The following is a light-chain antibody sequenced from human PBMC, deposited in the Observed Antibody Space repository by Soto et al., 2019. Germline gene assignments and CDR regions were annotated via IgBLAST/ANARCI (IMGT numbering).Light chain of an antibody. CDR1: SRDVGSYNL. CDR3: CSYAGSSTYVV. Sequence: QSALTQPASVSGSPGQSITISCTGTSRDVGSYNLVSWYQQHPGKAPKLMIYEGSKRPSGVSNRFSGSKSGNTASLTISGLQAEDEADYYCCSYAGSSTYVVFGGATQLTVL. J-gene: IGLJ2*01. CDR2: EGS. V-gene: IGLV2-23*01.